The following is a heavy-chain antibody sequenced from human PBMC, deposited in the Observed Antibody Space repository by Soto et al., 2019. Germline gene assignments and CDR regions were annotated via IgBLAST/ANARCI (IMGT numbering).Heavy chain of an antibody. D-gene: IGHD6-19*01. Sequence: QPGGSLRLACEASGFNFKKFAMGGVRQAPGEGLEWVSGISCCGGSTFYADSVKGRFSLARDDSKNTLSLQLNSLRVEDTAHYYCAKADGEQWLIPHLDNWGQGTQVTVSS. CDR3: AKADGEQWLIPHLDN. V-gene: IGHV3-23*01. CDR1: GFNFKKFA. CDR2: ISCCGGST. J-gene: IGHJ1*01.